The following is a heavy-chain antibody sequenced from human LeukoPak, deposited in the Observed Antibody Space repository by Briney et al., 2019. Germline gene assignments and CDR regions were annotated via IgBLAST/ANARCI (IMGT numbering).Heavy chain of an antibody. D-gene: IGHD2-15*01. CDR3: ARSYCSGGSCYSDYYYGMDV. Sequence: SVKVSCKASGGTFSSYAISWVRQAPGQGLEWMGGIIPIFGTANYAQKFQGRVTITADESTSTAYMELSSLRAEDTAVYYCARSYCSGGSCYSDYYYGMDVWGQGTTVTVSS. V-gene: IGHV1-69*01. CDR1: GGTFSSYA. CDR2: IIPIFGTA. J-gene: IGHJ6*02.